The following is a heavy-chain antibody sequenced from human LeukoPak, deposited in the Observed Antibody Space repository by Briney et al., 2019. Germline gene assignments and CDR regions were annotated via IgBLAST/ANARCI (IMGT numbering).Heavy chain of an antibody. CDR2: ISGDGVST. J-gene: IGHJ4*02. CDR1: GLPIPDFA. Sequence: GGSLRLSCVASGLPIPDFAMHWVRQAPGKGLEWVSLISGDGVSTFYADSVKGRFSISRDNSKNSLYLEMNSPRTEDAAMYYCAKESGKFDYWGQGTLVAVSS. CDR3: AKESGKFDY. V-gene: IGHV3-43*02.